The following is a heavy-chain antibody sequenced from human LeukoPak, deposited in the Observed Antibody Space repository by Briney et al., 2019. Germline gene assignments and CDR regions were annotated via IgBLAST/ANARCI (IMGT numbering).Heavy chain of an antibody. CDR2: MNPNGANT. CDR3: ARARLVRGPVTPLYYFDY. Sequence: ASVKVPCKASGYTFTTYDINWVRQATGQGLEWMGWMNPNGANTGYAQKFQGRVTITRNTSISTAYMELNSLRSDDTAVYYYARARLVRGPVTPLYYFDYWGQGVLVTVSS. D-gene: IGHD2-8*02. CDR1: GYTFTTYD. V-gene: IGHV1-8*01. J-gene: IGHJ4*02.